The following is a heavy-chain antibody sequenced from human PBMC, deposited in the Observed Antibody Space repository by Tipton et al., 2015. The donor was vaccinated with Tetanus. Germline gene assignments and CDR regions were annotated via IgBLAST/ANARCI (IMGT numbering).Heavy chain of an antibody. J-gene: IGHJ4*02. CDR2: IYYSGST. D-gene: IGHD1-26*01. Sequence: GLVKPSQTLSLTCTVSGGSISSGGYYWSWIRQHPGKGLEWIGDIYYSGSTYYSPSLKGRVTISVDTSKNQFSLKLNSVTAADTAVYYCARDQARGARGWNYFDYWGQGTLVTVSS. CDR3: ARDQARGARGWNYFDY. CDR1: GGSISSGGYY. V-gene: IGHV4-31*03.